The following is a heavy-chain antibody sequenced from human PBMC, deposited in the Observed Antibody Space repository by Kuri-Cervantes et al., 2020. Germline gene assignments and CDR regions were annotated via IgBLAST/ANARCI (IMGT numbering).Heavy chain of an antibody. CDR3: ARVPGDQESNWFDP. Sequence: GGSLRLSCAASGFTFSSYAMHWVRQAPGKGLEWVANIKQDGSEKYYVDSVKGRFTISRDNAKNSLYLQMNSLRAEDTAVYYCARVPGDQESNWFDPWGQGTLVTVSS. CDR1: GFTFSSYA. J-gene: IGHJ5*02. CDR2: IKQDGSEK. D-gene: IGHD2-21*02. V-gene: IGHV3-7*01.